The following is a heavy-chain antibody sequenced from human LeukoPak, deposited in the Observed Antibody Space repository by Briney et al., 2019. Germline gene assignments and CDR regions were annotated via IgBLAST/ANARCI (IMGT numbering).Heavy chain of an antibody. CDR3: ARLALNGYGEDYFDY. CDR2: IWYDGSNK. D-gene: IGHD4-17*01. J-gene: IGHJ4*02. V-gene: IGHV3-33*08. CDR1: GFTFSSYG. Sequence: GGSLRLSCAASGFTFSSYGMHWVRQAPGKGLEWVAVIWYDGSNKYYADSVKGRFTISRDNSKNTLYLQMNSLRAEDTAVYYCARLALNGYGEDYFDYWGQGTLVTVSS.